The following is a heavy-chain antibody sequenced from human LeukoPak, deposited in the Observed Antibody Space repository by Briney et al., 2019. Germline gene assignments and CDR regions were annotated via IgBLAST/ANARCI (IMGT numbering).Heavy chain of an antibody. CDR2: IYSGGST. D-gene: IGHD3-22*01. Sequence: PSETLSLTCTVSGGSVSSNIYYWNWIRQPPGKGLGSIGYIYSGGSTNYTPTLKSRVTISMDTSKNQFSLKLASLTAADTAVYYCAREDSSGYLGYWGQGTLVTVSS. CDR3: AREDSSGYLGY. J-gene: IGHJ4*02. V-gene: IGHV4-61*01. CDR1: GGSVSSNIYY.